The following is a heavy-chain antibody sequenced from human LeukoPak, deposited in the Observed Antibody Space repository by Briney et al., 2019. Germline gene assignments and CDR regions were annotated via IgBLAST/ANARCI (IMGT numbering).Heavy chain of an antibody. CDR2: IYYSGST. D-gene: IGHD6-13*01. J-gene: IGHJ4*02. CDR1: GGSISSYY. Sequence: SETLSLTCTVSGGSISSYYWSWIRQPPGKGLEWIGYIYYSGSTNYNPSLKSRVTISVDTSKNQFSLKLSSVTAADTAVYYCARDVKAAAGVYYFDYWGQGTLVTVSS. CDR3: ARDVKAAAGVYYFDY. V-gene: IGHV4-59*01.